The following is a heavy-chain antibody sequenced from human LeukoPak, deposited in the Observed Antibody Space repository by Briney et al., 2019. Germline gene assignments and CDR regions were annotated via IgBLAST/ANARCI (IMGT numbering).Heavy chain of an antibody. CDR2: ISAYNGNT. D-gene: IGHD3-10*01. Sequence: GASVKVSCKASGYTFTSYGISWVRQAPGQGLEWMGWISAYNGNTNYAQKLQGRVTMATDTSTSTAYMELGSLRSDDTAVYYCARDPPMVRGGDYFDYWGQGTLVTVSS. CDR3: ARDPPMVRGGDYFDY. V-gene: IGHV1-18*01. CDR1: GYTFTSYG. J-gene: IGHJ4*02.